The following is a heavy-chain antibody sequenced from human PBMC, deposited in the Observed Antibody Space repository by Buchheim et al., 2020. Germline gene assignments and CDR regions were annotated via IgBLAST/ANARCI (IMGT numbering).Heavy chain of an antibody. Sequence: QVQLQESGPGLVKPSETLSLTCTVSGGSISSYYWSWIRQPPGKGQGRMGFIYYSGSTNYNPSLNRRVPITVETSTNKYSLKLSSVTAADTAVYYCARFIEYHFDSWGQGTL. D-gene: IGHD2/OR15-2a*01. V-gene: IGHV4-59*01. CDR1: GGSISSYY. J-gene: IGHJ4*02. CDR2: IYYSGST. CDR3: ARFIEYHFDS.